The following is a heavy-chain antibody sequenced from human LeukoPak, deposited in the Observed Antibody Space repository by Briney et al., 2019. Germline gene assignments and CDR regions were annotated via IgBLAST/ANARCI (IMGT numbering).Heavy chain of an antibody. J-gene: IGHJ3*02. CDR3: AKAALILVPAEAFDI. Sequence: GGSLRLSCAASGLTVSSNYMNWVRQAPGKGLEWVSVIYRGGSTYYADSVKGRFTISGDNSKNTLYLQMNSLRAEDTAVYYCAKAALILVPAEAFDIWGQGTMVTVSS. CDR2: IYRGGST. CDR1: GLTVSSNY. V-gene: IGHV3-53*01. D-gene: IGHD3-3*01.